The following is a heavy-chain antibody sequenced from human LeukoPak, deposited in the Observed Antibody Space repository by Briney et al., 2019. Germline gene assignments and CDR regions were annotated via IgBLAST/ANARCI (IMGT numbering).Heavy chain of an antibody. J-gene: IGHJ4*02. D-gene: IGHD6-13*01. V-gene: IGHV4-34*01. CDR2: INHSGST. CDR1: RGSFSGYY. CDR3: ASTHPYSSSPLGY. Sequence: SETLSLTCAVYRGSFSGYYWSWIRQPPGKGLEWIGEINHSGSTNYNPSLKSRVTISVDTSKNQFSLKLSSVTAADTAVYYCASTHPYSSSPLGYWGQGTLVTVSS.